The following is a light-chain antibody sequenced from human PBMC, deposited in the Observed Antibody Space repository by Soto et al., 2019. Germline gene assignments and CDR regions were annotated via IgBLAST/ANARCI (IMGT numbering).Light chain of an antibody. CDR3: HHYKSDSSGT. CDR1: QSISRW. CDR2: DAS. J-gene: IGKJ1*01. Sequence: DIQMTQSPATLSASVGDRVTITCRASQSISRWLAWYHQKPGKAPRLLIYDASSLESGVPSRFSGSGSGTEFTLTISIRRPDALAFEVYHHYKSDSSGTFGQGTKVDIK. V-gene: IGKV1-5*01.